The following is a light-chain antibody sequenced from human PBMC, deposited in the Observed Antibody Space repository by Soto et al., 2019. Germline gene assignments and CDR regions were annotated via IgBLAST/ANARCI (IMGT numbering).Light chain of an antibody. Sequence: DTVLTQSPGTLSLTSGERATLSCRASQSISGTYLAWYQQKPGQSPRLLIYSASTRAPGIPDRCSGSGSRTDSTLPPIKQEPEEVAGDNMQHYGATLTSFCQGTKVDIK. CDR1: QSISGTY. V-gene: IGKV3-20*01. CDR3: QHYGATLTS. CDR2: SAS. J-gene: IGKJ1*01.